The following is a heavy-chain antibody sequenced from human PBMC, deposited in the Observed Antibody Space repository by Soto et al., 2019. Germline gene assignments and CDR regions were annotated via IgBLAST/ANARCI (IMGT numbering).Heavy chain of an antibody. CDR1: GDSITSSSYY. V-gene: IGHV4-31*03. CDR3: ARTVRQQLATDAFDI. D-gene: IGHD6-13*01. J-gene: IGHJ3*02. Sequence: SETLSLTCTVSGDSITSSSYYWSWIRQHPGKGLEWIGYIYYSGSTYYNPSLKSRVTISVDTSKNQFSLKLSSVTAVDTAVYYCARTVRQQLATDAFDIWGQGTMVTVSS. CDR2: IYYSGST.